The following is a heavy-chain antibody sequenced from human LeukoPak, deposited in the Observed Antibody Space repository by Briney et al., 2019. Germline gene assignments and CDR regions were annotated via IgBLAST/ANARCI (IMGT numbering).Heavy chain of an antibody. Sequence: PSETLSLTCTVSGDSISSSNYYWGWTRQPPGKGLEWIGNVYYSGSTFYNPSLKSRVTISVDTSKNQFSLKLGSVTAADTAVYYCATSYGGHGNVFDYWGQGTLVTVSS. J-gene: IGHJ4*02. V-gene: IGHV4-39*01. CDR1: GDSISSSNYY. CDR3: ATSYGGHGNVFDY. CDR2: VYYSGST. D-gene: IGHD4-23*01.